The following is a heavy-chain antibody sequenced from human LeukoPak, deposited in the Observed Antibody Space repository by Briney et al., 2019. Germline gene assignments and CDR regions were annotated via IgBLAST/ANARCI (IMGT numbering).Heavy chain of an antibody. CDR2: IDTSGDT. D-gene: IGHD3-3*01. V-gene: IGHV3-13*04. Sequence: GGSLRLSSAASGFTASNYDVHWVRQVPGQGLEWVASIDTSGDTYYSVSVKGRFTISRENARNSLYLQMNSLRAGDTALYYCARVYDSGLDVWGQGTMVTVSS. CDR3: ARVYDSGLDV. J-gene: IGHJ3*01. CDR1: GFTASNYD.